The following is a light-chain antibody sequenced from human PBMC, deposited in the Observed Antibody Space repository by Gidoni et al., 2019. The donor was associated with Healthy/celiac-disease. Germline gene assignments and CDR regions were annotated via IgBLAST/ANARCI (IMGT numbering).Light chain of an antibody. J-gene: IGLJ1*01. Sequence: SYVLTQPHSVSVAPGKTARSTCGGNNIGSKSVHWYQQKPGQAPVLVIYYDSDRPSGIPERFSGSNSGNTATLTISRVEAGDEADYYCQVWDSSSDHYVFGTGTKVTVL. CDR1: NIGSKS. V-gene: IGLV3-21*04. CDR3: QVWDSSSDHYV. CDR2: YDS.